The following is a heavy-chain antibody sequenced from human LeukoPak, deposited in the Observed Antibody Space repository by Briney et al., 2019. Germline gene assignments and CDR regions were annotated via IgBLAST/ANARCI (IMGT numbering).Heavy chain of an antibody. V-gene: IGHV1-46*01. CDR2: INPSGGST. Sequence: ASVKVSCKASGYTFTSYYMHWVRQAPGQGLERMGIINPSGGSTSYAQKFQGRVTMTRDTSTSTVYMELSSLRSEDTAVYYCARDYSDGYYAFDIWGQGTMVTVSS. D-gene: IGHD6-13*01. CDR1: GYTFTSYY. CDR3: ARDYSDGYYAFDI. J-gene: IGHJ3*02.